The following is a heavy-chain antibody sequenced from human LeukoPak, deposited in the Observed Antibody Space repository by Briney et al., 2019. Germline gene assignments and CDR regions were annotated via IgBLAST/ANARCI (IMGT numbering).Heavy chain of an antibody. V-gene: IGHV1-69*04. CDR3: AREMGDREFYFDY. D-gene: IGHD3-10*01. CDR2: IIPIVDVT. CDR1: GGTFSDFA. Sequence: SVKVSCKASGGTFSDFAFSWVRQAPGQGLQWVGRIIPIVDVTSYAQNFKGRVTITADESTTTAYMELSSLRSEDTAVYYCAREMGDREFYFDYWGQGTLVTVSS. J-gene: IGHJ4*02.